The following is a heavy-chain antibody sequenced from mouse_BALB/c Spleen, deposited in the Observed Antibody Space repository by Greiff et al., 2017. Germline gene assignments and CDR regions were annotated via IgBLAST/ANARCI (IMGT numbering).Heavy chain of an antibody. Sequence: EVKLVESGGGLVQPGGSRKLSCAASGFTFSDYYMYWVRQTPEKRLEWVATISDGGSYTYYPDSVKGRFTISRDNAKNNLYLQMSSLKSEDTAMYYCARVHYYGSSYVGGYYAMDYWGQGTSVTVSS. J-gene: IGHJ4*01. CDR3: ARVHYYGSSYVGGYYAMDY. CDR2: ISDGGSYT. D-gene: IGHD1-1*01. CDR1: GFTFSDYY. V-gene: IGHV5-4*02.